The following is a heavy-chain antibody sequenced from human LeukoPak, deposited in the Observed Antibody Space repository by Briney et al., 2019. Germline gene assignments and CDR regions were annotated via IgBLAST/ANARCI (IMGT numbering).Heavy chain of an antibody. J-gene: IGHJ6*02. D-gene: IGHD4-17*01. CDR3: AKDLGADYGDYVREDV. CDR1: GFTFSSYA. Sequence: PGGSLRLSCAASGFTFSSYAMSWVRQAPGKGLEWVSAISGSGGSTYYADSVKGRFTIPRDNSKNTLYLQMNSLRAEDTAVYYCAKDLGADYGDYVREDVWGQGTTVTVSS. V-gene: IGHV3-23*01. CDR2: ISGSGGST.